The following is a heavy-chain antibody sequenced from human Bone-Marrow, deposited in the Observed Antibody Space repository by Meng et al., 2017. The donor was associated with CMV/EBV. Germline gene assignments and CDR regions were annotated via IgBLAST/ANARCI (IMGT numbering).Heavy chain of an antibody. D-gene: IGHD3-10*01. CDR1: GGTFSSYA. Sequence: SLKVSCKASGGTFSSYANSWVRQAPGQGLEWMGGIIPILGIANYAQKFQGRVTITSDKSTSTAYMELSSLRSEDTDVYYCARDGWSGNYYYYGMDVWGQGTTVTVSS. V-gene: IGHV1-69*10. CDR3: ARDGWSGNYYYYGMDV. J-gene: IGHJ6*02. CDR2: IIPILGIA.